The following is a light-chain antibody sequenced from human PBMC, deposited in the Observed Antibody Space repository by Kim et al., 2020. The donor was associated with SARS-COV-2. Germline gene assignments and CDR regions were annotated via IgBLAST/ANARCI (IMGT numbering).Light chain of an antibody. Sequence: AAVGDRVTITCRASQNINNYLAWYQQKPGNAPKLLISKASTLESGVPSRFSGSGSGTEFTLTISSLQPDDFATYYCQQHNTFSSTFGQGTKVDIK. CDR1: QNINNY. V-gene: IGKV1-5*03. CDR2: KAS. CDR3: QQHNTFSST. J-gene: IGKJ1*01.